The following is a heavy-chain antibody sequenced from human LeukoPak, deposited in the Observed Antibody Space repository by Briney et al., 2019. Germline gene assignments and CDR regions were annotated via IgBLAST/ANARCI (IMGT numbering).Heavy chain of an antibody. J-gene: IGHJ4*02. CDR2: IYYSGNT. V-gene: IGHV4-59*01. Sequence: KPSETLSLTCTVSGGSISSYYWSWIRQPTGKGLEWIGYIYYSGNTKYNPSLKSRVTISVDTSKNQFSLKLSSVTAADTAMYYCARHSSGWYPYYWGQGTLATVSS. CDR1: GGSISSYY. D-gene: IGHD6-19*01. CDR3: ARHSSGWYPYY.